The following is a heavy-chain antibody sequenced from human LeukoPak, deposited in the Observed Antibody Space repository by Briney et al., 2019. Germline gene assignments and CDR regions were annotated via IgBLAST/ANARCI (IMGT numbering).Heavy chain of an antibody. CDR3: AKGSGSGWYGWFDP. CDR1: GFTFSSYG. D-gene: IGHD6-19*01. CDR2: IEASDVNT. Sequence: GRSLRLSCAASGFTFSSYGMHWVRQAPGKGLEWVSCIEASDVNTYYADSVKGRFTISRDNSKSTLYLQMSSLRAEDTAVYYCAKGSGSGWYGWFDPWGQGTLVTVSS. J-gene: IGHJ5*02. V-gene: IGHV3-23*01.